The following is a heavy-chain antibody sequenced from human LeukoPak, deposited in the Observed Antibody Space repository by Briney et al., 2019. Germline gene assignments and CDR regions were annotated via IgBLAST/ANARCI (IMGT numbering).Heavy chain of an antibody. CDR1: GFTLTDYA. CDR2: ISGTGTST. D-gene: IGHD4-17*01. J-gene: IGHJ4*02. CDR3: AKGHSDYGTGFDL. V-gene: IGHV3-23*01. Sequence: GGSLRLSCAASGFTLTDYAMSWVRQAPGKGLESISVISGTGTSTYYADSVKGRFTISRDNSRNTLYLQMNSLRAENTTVYYCAKGHSDYGTGFDLWGRGTLVTVSS.